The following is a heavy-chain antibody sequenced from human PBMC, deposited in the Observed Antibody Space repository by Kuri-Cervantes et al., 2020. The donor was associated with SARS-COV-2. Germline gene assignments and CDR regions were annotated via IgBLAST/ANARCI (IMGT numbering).Heavy chain of an antibody. CDR1: GGSISSDNYY. CDR2: ISYSGST. V-gene: IGHV4-30-4*08. Sequence: SETLSLTCTVSGGSISSDNYYWNWIRQPPGKGLEWIGYISYSGSTYYNPSLKSRVAISVDTSKNQFSLKVYSVTAADTAVYFCARHELEFDYWGQGTLVTVSS. D-gene: IGHD1-1*01. CDR3: ARHELEFDY. J-gene: IGHJ4*02.